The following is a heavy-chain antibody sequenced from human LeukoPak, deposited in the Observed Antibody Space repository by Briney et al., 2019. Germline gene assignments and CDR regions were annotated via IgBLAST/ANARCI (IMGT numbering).Heavy chain of an antibody. D-gene: IGHD3-10*01. J-gene: IGHJ4*02. V-gene: IGHV3-23*01. CDR2: ISGSGAGT. CDR1: GFTFRSYT. CDR3: AREQNIRGVIIIVDS. Sequence: GGSLRLSCAASGFTFRSYTMTWVRQAQGTGLEWVSSISGSGAGTYYADSVKGRLTISRDNSKNTLYLEVNGLRADDTAIYYCAREQNIRGVIIIVDSWGQGTLVTVSS.